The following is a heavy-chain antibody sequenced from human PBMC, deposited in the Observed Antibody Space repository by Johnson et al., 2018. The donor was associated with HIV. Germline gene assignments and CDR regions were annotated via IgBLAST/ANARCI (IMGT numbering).Heavy chain of an antibody. V-gene: IGHV3-66*02. CDR3: ASGLGIVGATRSAFDI. CDR1: GFTVSSNY. Sequence: PLVESGGGLVQPGGSLRLSCAASGFTVSSNYMSWVRQAPGKGLEWVSVIYSGGSTYYADSVKGRFSISRDNSKNTLYLQMNSLRAEDTAVYYCASGLGIVGATRSAFDIWGQGTMVTVSS. J-gene: IGHJ3*02. CDR2: IYSGGST. D-gene: IGHD1-26*01.